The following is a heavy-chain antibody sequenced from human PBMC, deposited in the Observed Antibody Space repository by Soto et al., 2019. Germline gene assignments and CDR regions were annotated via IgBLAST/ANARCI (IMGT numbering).Heavy chain of an antibody. CDR2: IKSKTDGGTT. CDR1: GFTFSNAW. V-gene: IGHV3-15*01. Sequence: PGGSLRLSCAASGFTFSNAWMSWVRQAPGKGLEWVGRIKSKTDGGTTDYAAPVKGRFTISRDDSKNTLYLQMNSLKTEDTAVYYCTTDRELTGYYYGMDVWGQGTTVTVSS. J-gene: IGHJ6*02. CDR3: TTDRELTGYYYGMDV. D-gene: IGHD1-26*01.